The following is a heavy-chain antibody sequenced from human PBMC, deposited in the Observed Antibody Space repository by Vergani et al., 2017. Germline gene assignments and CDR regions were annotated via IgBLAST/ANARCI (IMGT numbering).Heavy chain of an antibody. J-gene: IGHJ4*02. CDR2: ISGSGVSA. CDR3: AKQYFVAENYLFDY. V-gene: IGHV3-23*01. Sequence: EVQLLESGGGLVQPGGSLRLTCAASEFTFSNYAMNWVRQAPGKGLEWVSAISGSGVSAYYTDYVKGRFTISRDNSKNMLVLQMNNLRTEDTAIYYCAKQYFVAENYLFDYWCQGTMVTVFS. CDR1: EFTFSNYA. D-gene: IGHD3-9*01.